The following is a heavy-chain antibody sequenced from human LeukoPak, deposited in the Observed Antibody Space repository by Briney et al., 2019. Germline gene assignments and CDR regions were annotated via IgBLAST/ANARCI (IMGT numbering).Heavy chain of an antibody. J-gene: IGHJ4*02. V-gene: IGHV3-33*08. CDR1: GFTFSSYA. Sequence: GGSLRLSCAASGFTFSSYAMSWVRQAPGKGLEWVAVIWFDGTRKYYGDSVRGRFTISRDNSKNTLFLQMNSLRVEDTAVYFCARETSGLAAADHWGQGTLVTVSS. CDR3: ARETSGLAAADH. D-gene: IGHD6-13*01. CDR2: IWFDGTRK.